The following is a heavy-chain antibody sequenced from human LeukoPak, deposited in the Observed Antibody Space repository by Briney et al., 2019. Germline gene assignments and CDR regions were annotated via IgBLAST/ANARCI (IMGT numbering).Heavy chain of an antibody. CDR1: GFTFSSYA. D-gene: IGHD2-21*02. J-gene: IGHJ4*02. CDR3: AKTNKKYCGGDCYIDY. V-gene: IGHV3-23*01. Sequence: GGSLRLSCAASGFTFSSYAMNWVRQAPGKGLEWVSTISGSGGTTYYADSVKGRFAISRDNSKNTLYLQMNSLRAEDTAVYYCAKTNKKYCGGDCYIDYWGQGTLVTVSS. CDR2: ISGSGGTT.